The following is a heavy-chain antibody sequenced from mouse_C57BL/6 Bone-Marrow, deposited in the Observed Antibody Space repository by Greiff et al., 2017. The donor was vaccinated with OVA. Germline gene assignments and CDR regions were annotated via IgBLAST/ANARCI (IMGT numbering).Heavy chain of an antibody. CDR2: INPGSGGT. CDR3: ARGGIANYYGSSYLTY. V-gene: IGHV1-54*01. CDR1: GYAFTNYL. Sequence: LVESGAELVRPGTSVKVSCKASGYAFTNYLIEWVKQRPGQGLEWIGVINPGSGGTNYNEKFKGKATLTADKSSSTAYMQLSSLTSEDSAVYFCARGGIANYYGSSYLTYWGQGTLVTVSA. J-gene: IGHJ3*01. D-gene: IGHD1-1*01.